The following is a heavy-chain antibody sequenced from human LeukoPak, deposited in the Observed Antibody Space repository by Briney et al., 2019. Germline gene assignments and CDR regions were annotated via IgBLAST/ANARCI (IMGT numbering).Heavy chain of an antibody. CDR2: IGGSGGTT. J-gene: IGHJ4*02. D-gene: IGHD3-10*01. Sequence: GGSLRLSCAASGFTFSSYAMTWVRQAPGKGLEWVSSIGGSGGTTYYADSVKGRFTISRDNSKNTLYLQMNSLRAEDTAVYYCAKDGRGSGSYYYFGYWGQGTLVTVSP. V-gene: IGHV3-23*01. CDR3: AKDGRGSGSYYYFGY. CDR1: GFTFSSYA.